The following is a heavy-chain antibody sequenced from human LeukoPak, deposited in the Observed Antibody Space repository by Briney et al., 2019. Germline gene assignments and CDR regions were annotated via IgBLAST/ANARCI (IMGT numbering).Heavy chain of an antibody. CDR2: TSGDSRVT. J-gene: IGHJ6*02. V-gene: IGHV3-48*04. Sequence: GGSLRLSCAASGFTFSSYWMSWVRQAPGRGLEWVSFTSGDSRVTYYADSVKGRFTISRDNAKNSLYLQTNSLRAEDTAVYYCARDFGKSYALDVWGQGTTVTVSS. CDR1: GFTFSSYW. D-gene: IGHD3-3*01. CDR3: ARDFGKSYALDV.